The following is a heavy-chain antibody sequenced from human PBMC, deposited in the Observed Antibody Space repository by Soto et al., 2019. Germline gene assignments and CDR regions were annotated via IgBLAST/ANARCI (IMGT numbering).Heavy chain of an antibody. D-gene: IGHD4-4*01. CDR1: GGSFSSYM. CDR3: ARCVTANYMGGEAFAI. CDR2: IMPVFGTP. J-gene: IGHJ3*02. Sequence: QVLLVQSGAEVKKPGSSVKVSCQAAGGSFSSYMVSWVRQAPGQGLDYMGGIMPVFGTPTYTEKFQGRVPITADESTGTAYLELTSLKSDDTAVYYCARCVTANYMGGEAFAIWGQGTLVAGSS. V-gene: IGHV1-69*01.